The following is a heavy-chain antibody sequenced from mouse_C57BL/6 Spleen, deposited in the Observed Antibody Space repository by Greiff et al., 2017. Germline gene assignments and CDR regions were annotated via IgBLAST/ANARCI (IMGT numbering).Heavy chain of an antibody. Sequence: DVMLVESGGDLVKPGGSLKLSCAASGFTFSSYGMSWVRQTPDKRLEWVATISSGGSYTYYPDSVKGRFTISRDNAKNTLYLQMSSLKSEDTAMYYCARQGDYSNYPFAYWGQGTLVTVSA. CDR3: ARQGDYSNYPFAY. J-gene: IGHJ3*01. D-gene: IGHD2-5*01. CDR1: GFTFSSYG. CDR2: ISSGGSYT. V-gene: IGHV5-6*02.